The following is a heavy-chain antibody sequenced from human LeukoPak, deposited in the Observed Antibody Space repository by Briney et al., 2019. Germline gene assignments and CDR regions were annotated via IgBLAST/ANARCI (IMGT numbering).Heavy chain of an antibody. V-gene: IGHV3-30*01. CDR2: ISYDGSNR. Sequence: GGSLRLPCAASGFTLSRYSMNWVRQAPGKGLEWAAVISYDGSNRYYADSVKGRFTISRDSSKNTLYLQLNSLRAEDTAVYYCARGSSRGSLLDVWGEGTTVTVSS. D-gene: IGHD3-10*01. J-gene: IGHJ6*04. CDR3: ARGSSRGSLLDV. CDR1: GFTLSRYS.